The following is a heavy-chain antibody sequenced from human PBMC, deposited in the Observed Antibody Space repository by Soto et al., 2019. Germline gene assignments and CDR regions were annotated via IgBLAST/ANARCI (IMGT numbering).Heavy chain of an antibody. CDR2: INHSGST. CDR1: GGSFSGYY. CDR3: ARGPEMYYYDSSGYYVY. J-gene: IGHJ4*02. V-gene: IGHV4-34*01. D-gene: IGHD3-22*01. Sequence: QVQLQQWGAGLLKPSETLSLTCAVYGGSFSGYYWSWIRQPPGKGLEWIGEINHSGSTNYNPSLNGRVPISVDTSENQSSLKLSSVTAADTAVYYCARGPEMYYYDSSGYYVYWGQGTLVTVSS.